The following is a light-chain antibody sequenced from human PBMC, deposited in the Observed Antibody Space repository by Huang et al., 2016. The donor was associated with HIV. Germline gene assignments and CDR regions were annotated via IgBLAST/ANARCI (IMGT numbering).Light chain of an antibody. V-gene: IGKV1-39*01. CDR1: QSISRY. Sequence: DIQMTQSPSSLSASGGDRVTITCRASQSISRYLNWYQHKPGKGPELLMYASSSLQSGVPSRFSCSGTGTDFSLTISGLQPEDYATYYCQQGYSTPTFGQGTKVEMK. J-gene: IGKJ1*01. CDR3: QQGYSTPT. CDR2: ASS.